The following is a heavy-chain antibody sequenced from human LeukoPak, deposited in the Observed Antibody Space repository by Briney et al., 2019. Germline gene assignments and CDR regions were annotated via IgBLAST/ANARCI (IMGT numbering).Heavy chain of an antibody. V-gene: IGHV3-23*01. CDR3: ARVYGSGSFYRGMDV. J-gene: IGHJ6*02. Sequence: PGGSLRLSCAASGFNIGSYAMTWVRQAPGKGLEWVSSITVRSGVTYYADSVRGRFTISKDSSKNTLYLQLNSLRAEDTAVYYCARVYGSGSFYRGMDVWGQGTTVTVSS. CDR2: ITVRSGVT. CDR1: GFNIGSYA. D-gene: IGHD3-10*01.